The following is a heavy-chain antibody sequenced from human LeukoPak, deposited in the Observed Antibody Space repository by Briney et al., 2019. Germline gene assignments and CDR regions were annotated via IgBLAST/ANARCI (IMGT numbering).Heavy chain of an antibody. Sequence: ASVKVSCKASGGTFSSYAISWVRQAPGQGLEWMGRIIPILGIANYAQKFQGRVTITADKSTSTAYMELSSLRSEDTAVYYCASPPHSITGTHGAFDIWGQGTMVTVSS. J-gene: IGHJ3*02. CDR3: ASPPHSITGTHGAFDI. CDR1: GGTFSSYA. D-gene: IGHD1-20*01. CDR2: IIPILGIA. V-gene: IGHV1-69*04.